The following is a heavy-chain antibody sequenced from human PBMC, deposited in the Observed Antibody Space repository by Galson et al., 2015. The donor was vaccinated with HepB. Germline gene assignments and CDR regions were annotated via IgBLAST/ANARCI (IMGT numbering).Heavy chain of an antibody. D-gene: IGHD3-9*01. Sequence: SLRLSCAAFGFTFSSYAMSWVRQAPGKGLEWVSTVSGSGGSTHYADSVKGRFTISRDNSKNTVYLQMNSLRAEDTAVYFCAKAGVVRYYDILPGYYSIYYFDYWGQGTLVTVSS. V-gene: IGHV3-23*01. J-gene: IGHJ4*02. CDR2: VSGSGGST. CDR1: GFTFSSYA. CDR3: AKAGVVRYYDILPGYYSIYYFDY.